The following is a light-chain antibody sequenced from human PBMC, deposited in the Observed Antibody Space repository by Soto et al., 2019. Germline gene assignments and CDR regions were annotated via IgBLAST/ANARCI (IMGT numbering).Light chain of an antibody. J-gene: IGLJ1*01. CDR2: EVS. CDR3: SSYTTSSNYV. CDR1: SSDVGSYNF. V-gene: IGLV2-14*01. Sequence: LTQPASVSGSPGQSITISCTGTSSDVGSYNFVSWYRQLPGKAPKLMIYEVSNRPSGVSNRFSGSKSGNTASLTISGLQAEDEADYYCSSYTTSSNYVFGSGTKVTVL.